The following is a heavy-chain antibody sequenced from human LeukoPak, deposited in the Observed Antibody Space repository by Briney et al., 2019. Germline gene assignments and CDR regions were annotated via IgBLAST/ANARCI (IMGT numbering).Heavy chain of an antibody. CDR1: GFTFSDCD. CDR2: ISYRTSHI. V-gene: IGHV3-21*01. CDR3: GRAFPPLRTAAAGDY. J-gene: IGHJ4*02. D-gene: IGHD6-13*01. Sequence: KTGGSLRLSCTASGFTFSDCDMNWFRQAPGKGLEWVSSISYRTSHIYYADSVKGRFTISRDNAKNSLYLQMDSLRADDTAVYFCGRAFPPLRTAAAGDYWGQGTLVTVSS.